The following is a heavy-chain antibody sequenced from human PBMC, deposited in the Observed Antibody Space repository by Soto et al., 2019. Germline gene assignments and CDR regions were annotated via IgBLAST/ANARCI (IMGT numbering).Heavy chain of an antibody. V-gene: IGHV3-21*01. CDR2: ISSSSSYI. J-gene: IGHJ4*02. Sequence: PGGSLRLSCAASGFTFSSYSMNWVRQAPGKGLEWVSSISSSSSYIYYADSVKGRFTISRDNARNTVYLQITSLTAEDTAVYYCARDRSYTTDYWGQGTLVTVSS. D-gene: IGHD1-26*01. CDR3: ARDRSYTTDY. CDR1: GFTFSSYS.